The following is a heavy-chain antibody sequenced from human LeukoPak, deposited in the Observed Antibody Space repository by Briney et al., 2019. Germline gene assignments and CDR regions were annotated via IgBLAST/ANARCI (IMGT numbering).Heavy chain of an antibody. V-gene: IGHV1-46*01. CDR1: GYTFTSNY. D-gene: IGHD3-10*01. CDR3: ARGRSRGFDY. CDR2: ISPSGGST. Sequence: GASVKVSCKAFGYTFTSNYMHWVRQAPGQGPEWMGVISPSGGSTTYAQKFQGRVTITADESTSTAYMELSSLRAEDTAVYYCARGRSRGFDYWGQGTLVTVSS. J-gene: IGHJ4*02.